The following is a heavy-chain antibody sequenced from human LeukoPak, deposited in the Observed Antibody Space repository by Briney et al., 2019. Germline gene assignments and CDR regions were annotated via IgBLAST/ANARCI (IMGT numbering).Heavy chain of an antibody. CDR2: ISAYNGST. CDR3: ARRGSGSYVLDY. CDR1: AYTFTSYV. V-gene: IGHV1-18*01. Sequence: ASVKVSCKASAYTFTSYVFSWVRQAPGQGLEWMGWISAYNGSTNYAQKFQDRVTMTRDTSTSTVYMELSSLRSEDTAVYYCARRGSGSYVLDYWGQGTLVTVSS. J-gene: IGHJ4*02. D-gene: IGHD3-10*01.